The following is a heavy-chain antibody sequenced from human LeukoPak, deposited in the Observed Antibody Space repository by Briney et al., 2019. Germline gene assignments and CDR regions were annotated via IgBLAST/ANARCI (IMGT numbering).Heavy chain of an antibody. CDR3: AKTVGSSWYFDY. Sequence: GGSLRLSCAESGFTLSSYGMHWVRQAPGKGLEWVALIRYDGSNKYYADSVKGRFTISRDNSKNALYLQMNSLRAEDTAVYYCAKTVGSSWYFDYWGQGTLVTVSS. J-gene: IGHJ4*02. CDR1: GFTLSSYG. V-gene: IGHV3-30*02. D-gene: IGHD6-13*01. CDR2: IRYDGSNK.